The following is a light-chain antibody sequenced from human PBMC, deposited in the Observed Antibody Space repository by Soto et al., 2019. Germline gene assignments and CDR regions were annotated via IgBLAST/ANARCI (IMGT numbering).Light chain of an antibody. CDR2: GAS. J-gene: IGKJ1*01. CDR3: QQYSNWPQT. V-gene: IGKV3-20*01. Sequence: EIVLTPSPFTRSLSQWERATLACRASQSVSSRFLAWYQQKPGQAPRLLMYGASNRATGIPDRFSGSGSGTDFTLAISRLEPEDFAVYYCQQYSNWPQTFGQGTKVDI. CDR1: QSVSSRF.